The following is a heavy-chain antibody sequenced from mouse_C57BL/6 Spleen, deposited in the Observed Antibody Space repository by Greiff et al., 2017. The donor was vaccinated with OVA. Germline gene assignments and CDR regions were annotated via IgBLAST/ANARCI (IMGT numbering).Heavy chain of an antibody. CDR2: IYPGDGDT. Sequence: QVQLQQSGPELVKPGASVKISCKASGYAFSSSWMNWVKQRPGKGLEWIGRIYPGDGDTNYNGKFKGKATLTADKSSSTAYMQLSSLTSEDSAVYFCATSSQLNFDVWGTGTTVTVSS. CDR3: ATSSQLNFDV. V-gene: IGHV1-82*01. CDR1: GYAFSSSW. D-gene: IGHD2-12*01. J-gene: IGHJ1*03.